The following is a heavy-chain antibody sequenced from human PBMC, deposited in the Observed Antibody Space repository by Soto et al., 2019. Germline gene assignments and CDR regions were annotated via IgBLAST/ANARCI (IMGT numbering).Heavy chain of an antibody. CDR1: GGTFSSYA. Sequence: GASVKVSCKASGGTFSSYAISWVRQAPGQGLEWMGGIIPIFGTANYAQKFQGRVTITADESTSTAYMELSSLRSEDTAVYYCARTIQSSSWYPVPLDVWGQGTTVTVSS. J-gene: IGHJ6*02. CDR2: IIPIFGTA. CDR3: ARTIQSSSWYPVPLDV. D-gene: IGHD6-13*01. V-gene: IGHV1-69*13.